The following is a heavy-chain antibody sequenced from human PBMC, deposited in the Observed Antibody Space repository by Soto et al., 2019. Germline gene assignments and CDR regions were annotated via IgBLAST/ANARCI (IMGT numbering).Heavy chain of an antibody. D-gene: IGHD2-2*02. CDR1: GFTFSNAW. CDR3: TTDSSPYCSSTSCYSYYYYGMDV. V-gene: IGHV3-15*01. CDR2: IKSKTDGGTT. Sequence: PGGSLRLSCAASGFTFSNAWMSWVRQAPGKGLEWVGRIKSKTDGGTTDYAAPVKGRFTISRDDSKNTLYLQMNSLKTEDTAVYYCTTDSSPYCSSTSCYSYYYYGMDVWGQGTTVTVSS. J-gene: IGHJ6*02.